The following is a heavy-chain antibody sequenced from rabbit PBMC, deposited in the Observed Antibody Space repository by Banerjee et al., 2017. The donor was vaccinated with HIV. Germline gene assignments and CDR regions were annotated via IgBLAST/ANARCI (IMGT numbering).Heavy chain of an antibody. V-gene: IGHV1S45*01. CDR2: INTITGDT. J-gene: IGHJ4*01. CDR3: ASSLGYGYACFGL. Sequence: QEQLEESGGDLVKPEGSLTLTCTASGFSFSNGYVMCWVRQAPGKGLEWIACINTITGDTVYATWAKGRFTISKTSSTTVTLQMTSLTAADTATYFCASSLGYGYACFGLWGPGTLVTVS. D-gene: IGHD6-1*01. CDR1: GFSFSNGYV.